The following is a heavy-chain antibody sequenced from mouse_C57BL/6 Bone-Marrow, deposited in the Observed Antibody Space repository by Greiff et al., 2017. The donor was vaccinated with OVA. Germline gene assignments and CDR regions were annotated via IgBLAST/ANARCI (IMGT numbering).Heavy chain of an antibody. V-gene: IGHV1-20*01. CDR1: GYSFTGYF. D-gene: IGHD2-1*01. CDR2: INPYNGDT. CDR3: ARDGNYKAWFAY. Sequence: EVQLQQSGPELVKPGDSVKISCKASGYSFTGYFMNWVMQSHGKSLEWIGRINPYNGDTFYNQKFKGKATLTVDKSSSTAHMELRSLTSEDSAVYYCARDGNYKAWFAYWGQGTLVTVSA. J-gene: IGHJ3*01.